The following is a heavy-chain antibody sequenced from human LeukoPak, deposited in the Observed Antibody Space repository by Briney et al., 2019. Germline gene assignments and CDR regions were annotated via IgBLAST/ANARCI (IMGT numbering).Heavy chain of an antibody. V-gene: IGHV3-11*01. J-gene: IGHJ6*02. CDR1: GFTFSDYY. Sequence: GGSLRLSCAASGFTFSDYYMSWIRQAPGKGLEWVSYISSSDSTIYYADSVKGRFTISRDNAKNSLYLQMSSLRAEDTAVYYCARDKITMVRGVPLSKARDGMDVWGQGTTVTVSS. CDR2: ISSSDSTI. D-gene: IGHD3-10*01. CDR3: ARDKITMVRGVPLSKARDGMDV.